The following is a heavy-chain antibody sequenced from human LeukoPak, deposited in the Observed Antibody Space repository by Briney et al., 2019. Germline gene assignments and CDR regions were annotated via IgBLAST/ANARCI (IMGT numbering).Heavy chain of an antibody. V-gene: IGHV4-34*01. CDR3: ARDRLSREAVAGTFDY. CDR1: GGSFSGYY. Sequence: SETLSLTCAVYGGSFSGYYWNWIRQPPGKGLEWIGEINHSGSTNYNPSLKSRVTISVDTSKNQFSLKLSSVTAADTAVYYCARDRLSREAVAGTFDYWGQGTLVTVSS. D-gene: IGHD6-19*01. J-gene: IGHJ4*02. CDR2: INHSGST.